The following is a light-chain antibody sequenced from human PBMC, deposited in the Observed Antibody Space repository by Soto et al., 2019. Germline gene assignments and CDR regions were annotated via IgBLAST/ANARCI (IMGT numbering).Light chain of an antibody. J-gene: IGLJ1*01. CDR2: EVI. CDR3: CSYTTSASFYV. CDR1: NTDVGDYNY. Sequence: LPLQASPISSTRSNTDVGDYNYVSWYQQLPGKAPQLIIYEVINRPSGVSPRFSGSKSANTASLTISGLQAEDEGDDLCCSYTTSASFYVFATGTKIT. V-gene: IGLV2-14*03.